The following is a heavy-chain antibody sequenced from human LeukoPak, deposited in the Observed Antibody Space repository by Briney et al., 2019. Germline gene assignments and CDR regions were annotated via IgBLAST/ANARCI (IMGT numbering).Heavy chain of an antibody. D-gene: IGHD4-17*01. V-gene: IGHV3-21*01. CDR1: GFTFSHYN. J-gene: IGHJ6*03. Sequence: NPGGSLRLSCAASGFTFSHYNMNWVRQAPGKGLEWVSSISGTSTYLYYADSVKGRFTISRDNAKTSLYLQMNSLRAEDTAVYYCARDRFPTYGDRHYYYYYYMDVWGKGTTVTVSS. CDR2: ISGTSTYL. CDR3: ARDRFPTYGDRHYYYYYYMDV.